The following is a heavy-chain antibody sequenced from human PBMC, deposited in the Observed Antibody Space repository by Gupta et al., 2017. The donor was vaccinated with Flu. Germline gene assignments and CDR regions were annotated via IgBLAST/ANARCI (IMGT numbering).Heavy chain of an antibody. J-gene: IGHJ4*02. CDR3: ASSRTAGAGDMNYYFDY. CDR1: GGTFSSYA. D-gene: IGHD6-19*01. CDR2: IIPIFGTA. Sequence: QVQLVQSGAEVKKPGSSVKVSCKASGGTFSSYAISWVRQAPGQGLEWMGGIIPIFGTANYEQKVQGRVTITADKSTSTAYMELSSLRSEDTAVYYCASSRTAGAGDMNYYFDYWGQGTLVTVSS. V-gene: IGHV1-69*06.